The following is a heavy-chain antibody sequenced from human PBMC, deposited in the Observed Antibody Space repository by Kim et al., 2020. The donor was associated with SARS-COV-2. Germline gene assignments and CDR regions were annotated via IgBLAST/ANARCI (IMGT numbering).Heavy chain of an antibody. V-gene: IGHV1-69*13. CDR1: GGTFSSYA. J-gene: IGHJ4*02. CDR2: IIPIFGTA. CDR3: ARVSNYDSSGNYFDY. Sequence: SVKVSCKASGGTFSSYAIIWVRQAPGQGLEWMGGIIPIFGTANYAQKFQGRVTITADESTSTAYMELSSLRSEDTDVYYCARVSNYDSSGNYFDYWGQGTLVTVSS. D-gene: IGHD3-22*01.